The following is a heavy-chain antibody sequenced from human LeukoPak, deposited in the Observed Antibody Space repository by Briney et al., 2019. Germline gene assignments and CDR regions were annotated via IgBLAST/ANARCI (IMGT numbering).Heavy chain of an antibody. CDR3: AGSYSSRSGRDAFDI. V-gene: IGHV1-2*02. Sequence: ASVKVSCKASGYTFTGCYMHWVRQAPGQGLEWMGWINPNSGGTNYAQKFQGRVTMTRDTSISTAYMELSRLRSDDTAVYYCAGSYSSRSGRDAFDIWGQGTMVTVSS. D-gene: IGHD6-13*01. CDR2: INPNSGGT. CDR1: GYTFTGCY. J-gene: IGHJ3*02.